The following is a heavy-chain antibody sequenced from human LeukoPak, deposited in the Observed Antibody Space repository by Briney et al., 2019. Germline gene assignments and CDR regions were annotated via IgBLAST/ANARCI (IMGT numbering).Heavy chain of an antibody. CDR2: IKSKTDGGTT. Sequence: PGGSLRLSCAASGFTFDDYGMSWVRQAPGKGLEWVGRIKSKTDGGTTDYAAPVKGRFTISRDDSKNTLYLQMNSLKTEDTAVYYCTTDRGLRHFDWLPITHDAFDIWGQGTMVTVSS. J-gene: IGHJ3*02. D-gene: IGHD3-9*01. V-gene: IGHV3-15*01. CDR1: GFTFDDYG. CDR3: TTDRGLRHFDWLPITHDAFDI.